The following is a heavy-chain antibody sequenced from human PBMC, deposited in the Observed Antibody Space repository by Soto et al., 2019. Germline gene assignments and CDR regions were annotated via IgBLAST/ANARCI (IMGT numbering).Heavy chain of an antibody. D-gene: IGHD3-3*02. CDR2: ISSSSSTI. V-gene: IGHV3-48*02. Sequence: GGSLRLSCAASGFTFSSYSMNWVRQAPGKGLEWVSYISSSSSTIYYADSVKGRFTISRDNAKNSLYLQMNSLRDEDTAVYYCARDRSHFWSGHTYGMDVWGQGTTVTVSS. J-gene: IGHJ6*02. CDR1: GFTFSSYS. CDR3: ARDRSHFWSGHTYGMDV.